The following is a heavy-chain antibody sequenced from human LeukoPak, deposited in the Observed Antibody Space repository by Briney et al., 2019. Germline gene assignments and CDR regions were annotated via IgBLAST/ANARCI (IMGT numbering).Heavy chain of an antibody. J-gene: IGHJ4*02. V-gene: IGHV1-69*13. CDR2: IIPIFGTA. CDR3: ARGDSSGWPYYFDY. CDR1: GYIFSRYA. D-gene: IGHD6-19*01. Sequence: SVKVSCKTSGYIFSRYAVSWVRQAPGQGLEWMGGIIPIFGTANYAQKFQGRVTITADESTSTAYMELSSLRSEDTAVYYCARGDSSGWPYYFDYWGQGTLVTVSS.